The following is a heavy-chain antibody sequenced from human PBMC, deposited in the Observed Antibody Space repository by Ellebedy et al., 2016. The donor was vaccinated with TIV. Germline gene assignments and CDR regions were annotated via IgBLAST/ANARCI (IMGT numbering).Heavy chain of an antibody. J-gene: IGHJ5*02. Sequence: IFGIANYAQKFQDRVTITADESTRTAYMELSSLRSEDTAVYYCARDFLRAPDGSESYNNWFDPWGQGTLVTVSS. D-gene: IGHD3-10*01. CDR2: IFGIA. CDR3: ARDFLRAPDGSESYNNWFDP. V-gene: IGHV1-69*01.